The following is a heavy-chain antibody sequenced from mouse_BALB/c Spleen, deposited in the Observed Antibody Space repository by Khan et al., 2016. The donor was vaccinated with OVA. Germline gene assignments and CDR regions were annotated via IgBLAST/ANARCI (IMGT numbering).Heavy chain of an antibody. CDR1: GYTFSTYW. Sequence: QVQLKQSGAELTKPGASVKMSCKASGYTFSTYWIHWVKQRPGQGLEWIGYINPSSGYTYYNQRFNDKATLTADKSSSTAYMQLSSLTSEDSAVYYCARDRIDYWGQGTTLTVSS. V-gene: IGHV1-7*01. CDR2: INPSSGYT. J-gene: IGHJ2*01. CDR3: ARDRIDY.